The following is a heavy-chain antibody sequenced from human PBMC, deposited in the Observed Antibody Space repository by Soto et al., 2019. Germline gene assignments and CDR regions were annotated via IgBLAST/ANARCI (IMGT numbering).Heavy chain of an antibody. CDR3: AREYCSGGIFFFQEEDGIRDVRSVSAFLLNRSTDL. V-gene: IGHV3-33*01. CDR2: IWYDGRNK. Sequence: PGKRQEKVTVIWYDGRNKYYAEYVKCRFTISRENYKNTLYLQMNSLRAEDTAVYYCAREYCSGGIFFFQEEDGIRDVRSVSAFLLNRSTDL. D-gene: IGHD2-15*01. J-gene: IGHJ2*01.